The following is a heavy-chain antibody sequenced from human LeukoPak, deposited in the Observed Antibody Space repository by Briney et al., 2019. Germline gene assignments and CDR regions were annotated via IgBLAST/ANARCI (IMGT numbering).Heavy chain of an antibody. CDR2: IYYSGST. Sequence: SETLSLTCTVSGGSISSCYWSWIRQPPGKGLEWIGYIYYSGSTNYNPSLKSRVTISVDTSKNQFSLKLSSVTAADTAVYYCARGRVRSSSWYPIAYWGQGTLVTVSS. J-gene: IGHJ4*02. V-gene: IGHV4-59*01. CDR3: ARGRVRSSSWYPIAY. CDR1: GGSISSCY. D-gene: IGHD6-13*01.